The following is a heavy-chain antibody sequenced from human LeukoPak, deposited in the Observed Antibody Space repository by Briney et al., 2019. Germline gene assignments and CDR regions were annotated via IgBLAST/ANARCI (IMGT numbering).Heavy chain of an antibody. CDR2: ISSSSTI. V-gene: IGHV3-48*01. Sequence: GGSLRLSCEAYGFTLSRSSMNWVRQAPGKGLEWVSYISSSSTIYYADSVKGRFTISRDNAKNSLYLQMNSLRAEDTAVYYCASLYGSGPNWFDPWGQGTLVTVSS. J-gene: IGHJ5*02. CDR3: ASLYGSGPNWFDP. CDR1: GFTLSRSS. D-gene: IGHD3-10*01.